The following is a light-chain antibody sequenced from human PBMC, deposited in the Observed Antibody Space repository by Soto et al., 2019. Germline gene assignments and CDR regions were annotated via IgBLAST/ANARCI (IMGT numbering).Light chain of an antibody. CDR3: QQYETYPYT. Sequence: DIQMIQSPSILPASVGDRVTITCRASESMGNWLAWYQQKPGKAPKLLIFAASDLETGDPSRFSGGGSGTEFTLTISGLQPDDFGTYYCQQYETYPYTFGQGTKLEIK. V-gene: IGKV1-5*03. J-gene: IGKJ2*01. CDR2: AAS. CDR1: ESMGNW.